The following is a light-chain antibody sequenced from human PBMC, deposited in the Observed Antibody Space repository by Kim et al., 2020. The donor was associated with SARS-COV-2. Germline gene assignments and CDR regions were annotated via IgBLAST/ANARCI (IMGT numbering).Light chain of an antibody. Sequence: LTQPPSASGTPGQRVTISCSGSSSNIGSNTVNWYQQLPGTAPKLLIYSNNQRPSGVPDRFSGSKSGTSASLAISGLQSEDEADYYCAAWDDSLNGLVFGGGTQLTVL. CDR2: SNN. CDR3: AAWDDSLNGLV. J-gene: IGLJ3*02. CDR1: SSNIGSNT. V-gene: IGLV1-44*01.